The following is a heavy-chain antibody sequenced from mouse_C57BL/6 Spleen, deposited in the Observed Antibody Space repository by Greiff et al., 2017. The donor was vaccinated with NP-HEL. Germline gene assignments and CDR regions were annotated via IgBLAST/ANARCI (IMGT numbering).Heavy chain of an antibody. J-gene: IGHJ2*01. V-gene: IGHV5-4*01. D-gene: IGHD2-2*01. CDR1: GFTFSSYA. CDR3: ARDRKNVVTTGFDY. CDR2: ISDGGSYT. Sequence: EVQGVESGGGLVKPGGSLKLSCAASGFTFSSYAMSWVRQTPEKRLEWVATISDGGSYTYYPDNVKGRFTISRDNAKNNLYLQMSHLKSEDTAMYYCARDRKNVVTTGFDYWGQGTTLTVSS.